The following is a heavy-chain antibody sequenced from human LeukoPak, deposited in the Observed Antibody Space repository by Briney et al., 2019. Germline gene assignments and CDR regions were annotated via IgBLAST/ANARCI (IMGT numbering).Heavy chain of an antibody. CDR2: IYYSGST. CDR3: ASRVFCSGSYFSHY. Sequence: SETLSLTCTVSGGSISSYYWSWIRQPPGKGLEWIGYIYYSGSTNYNPSLKSRVTISVDTSKNQFSLKLSSVTAADTAVYYCASRVFCSGSYFSHYWGQGTLVTVSS. V-gene: IGHV4-59*08. CDR1: GGSISSYY. J-gene: IGHJ4*02. D-gene: IGHD3-10*02.